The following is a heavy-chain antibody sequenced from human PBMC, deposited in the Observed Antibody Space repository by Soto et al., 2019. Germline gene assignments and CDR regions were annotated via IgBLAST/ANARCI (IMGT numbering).Heavy chain of an antibody. D-gene: IGHD6-6*01. V-gene: IGHV1-46*01. CDR3: ATLEYSSSPRDYYGMDV. Sequence: QVQLVQSGAEVKKPGASVKVSCKASGYTFTSYYMHWVRQAPGQGLEWMGIINPSGGSTSYAQKFQGRVTMTRDTSTSTVYMGLSSLRSEGTAGYYCATLEYSSSPRDYYGMDVWGQGTTVTVSS. CDR2: INPSGGST. J-gene: IGHJ6*02. CDR1: GYTFTSYY.